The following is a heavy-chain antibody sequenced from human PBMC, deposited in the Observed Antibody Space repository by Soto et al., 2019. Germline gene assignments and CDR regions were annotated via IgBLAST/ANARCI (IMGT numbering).Heavy chain of an antibody. J-gene: IGHJ4*02. D-gene: IGHD3-22*01. V-gene: IGHV3-23*01. CDR3: AKSRYSDSSGDFYDY. CDR1: AFTFNNYA. CDR2: IGGSGRTT. Sequence: GSLRLSCAASAFTFNNYAMSWVRQAPGKGLEWVSGIGGSGRTTYYADSVKGRFTISRDNSNNTLFLQMNSLRAEDTAVYYCAKSRYSDSSGDFYDYWGQGTLVTVSS.